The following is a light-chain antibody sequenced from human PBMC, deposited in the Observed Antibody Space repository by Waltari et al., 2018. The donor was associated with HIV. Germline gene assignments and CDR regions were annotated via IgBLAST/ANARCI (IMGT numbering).Light chain of an antibody. CDR2: EVS. CDR3: SSYTSSSTQI. Sequence: QSALTQPPSLSASPGQSTTISCTVTCSDVGGYNYVSWYQQHPGKPLKLLIYEVSNRPSGVSNRFSGSKSGNTASLTISGLQAEDEADYYCSSYTSSSTQIFGTGTKVTVL. J-gene: IGLJ1*01. V-gene: IGLV2-14*01. CDR1: CSDVGGYNY.